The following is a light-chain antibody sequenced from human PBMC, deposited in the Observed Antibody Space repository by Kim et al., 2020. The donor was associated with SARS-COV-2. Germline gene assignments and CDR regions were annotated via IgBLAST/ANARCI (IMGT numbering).Light chain of an antibody. CDR3: QQRSNWPLT. CDR1: QSVSSY. V-gene: IGKV3-11*01. CDR2: DAS. J-gene: IGKJ4*01. Sequence: LHPRQGATPSCRTSQSVSSYLAWYQQKPGQAPRLLIYDASTRATGIPARFSGSGSGTDFTLTISSLEPEDFAVYYCQQRSNWPLTFGGGTKVDIK.